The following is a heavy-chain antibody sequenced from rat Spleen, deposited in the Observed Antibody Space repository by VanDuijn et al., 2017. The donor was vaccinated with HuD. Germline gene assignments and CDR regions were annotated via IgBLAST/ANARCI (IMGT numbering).Heavy chain of an antibody. V-gene: IGHV2-30*01. CDR2: IWTGGST. J-gene: IGHJ4*01. CDR1: GFSLTSYN. Sequence: QVQLKESGPGLVQPSQTLSLTCTVSGFSLTSYNVHWVRQPTGKGLEWMGIIWTGGSTDYNSALKSRLSISRDTSKSQVFLKMNSLQTEDRASYYCARDRGTTRGYVMDDWGQGASVTVSS. D-gene: IGHD1-10*01. CDR3: ARDRGTTRGYVMDD.